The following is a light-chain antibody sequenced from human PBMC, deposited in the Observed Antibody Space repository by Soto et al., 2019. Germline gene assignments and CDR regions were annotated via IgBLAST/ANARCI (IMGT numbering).Light chain of an antibody. CDR1: QSIGSD. Sequence: EIVMTQSPPTLSVSPGEGATLSCRASQSIGSDLAWSQQKPGQAPRLLIYGVSTRATGVPARFSGSGSGTEFTLTISSLQSEDFAVYYCQKYSNWPPYTFGQGTRLEIK. CDR2: GVS. CDR3: QKYSNWPPYT. J-gene: IGKJ2*01. V-gene: IGKV3-15*01.